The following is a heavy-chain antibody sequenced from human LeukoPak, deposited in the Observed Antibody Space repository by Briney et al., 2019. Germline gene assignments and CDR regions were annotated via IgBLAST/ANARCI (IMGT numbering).Heavy chain of an antibody. CDR1: GSMSNHF. CDR2: IYDSGAT. V-gene: IGHV4-59*11. CDR3: ATRPAGNTWAPIFDF. D-gene: IGHD3-3*01. J-gene: IGHJ5*01. Sequence: PSETLSLTCTVFGSMSNHFWSWIRQPPGKGLEWIGYIYDSGATDYNPSLKSRVTMSVDTSANQFSLKLSSVTTADTAVYYCATRPAGNTWAPIFDFWSRERWSPSPQ.